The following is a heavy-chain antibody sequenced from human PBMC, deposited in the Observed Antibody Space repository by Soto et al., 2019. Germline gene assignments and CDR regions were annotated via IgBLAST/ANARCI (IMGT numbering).Heavy chain of an antibody. D-gene: IGHD1-26*01. J-gene: IGHJ4*02. CDR1: GYTFSSYW. Sequence: DVQLVQSGAAVKKPGESLRISCKGCGYTFSSYWMGWVRQMPVKGLEWMGIIHCDDSDTEYSPSFEGQVTISADKSISSAYLQWRSLRASDNATYYCVRYSGKTLHYWGEGTLVTVSS. CDR3: VRYSGKTLHY. CDR2: IHCDDSDT. V-gene: IGHV5-51*01.